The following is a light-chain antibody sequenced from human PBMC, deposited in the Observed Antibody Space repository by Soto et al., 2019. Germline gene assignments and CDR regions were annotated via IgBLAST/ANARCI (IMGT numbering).Light chain of an antibody. V-gene: IGLV2-14*03. CDR2: DVS. Sequence: QSVLTQPASVSGSPGQSITISCTGTSSDVGGYNYVSWYQHHPGKAPKLMIYDVSNRPSGVSNRFSGSKSGNTASLTISGLQHEDDADYYCCSYTTSNTRQIVFGTGTKLTVL. CDR1: SSDVGGYNY. CDR3: CSYTTSNTRQIV. J-gene: IGLJ1*01.